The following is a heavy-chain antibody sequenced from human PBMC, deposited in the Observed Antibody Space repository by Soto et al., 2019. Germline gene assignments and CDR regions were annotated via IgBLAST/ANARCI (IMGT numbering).Heavy chain of an antibody. CDR1: GFTFSSYA. CDR2: ISGSGGST. Sequence: GGSLRLSCAASGFTFSSYAMSWVRQAPGKGLEWVSAISGSGGSTYYADSVKGRFTISRDNSKNTLYLQMNSLRAEDTAVYYCAKTKVRFLEWSTKDYWGQGTLVTVSS. J-gene: IGHJ4*02. V-gene: IGHV3-23*01. CDR3: AKTKVRFLEWSTKDY. D-gene: IGHD3-3*01.